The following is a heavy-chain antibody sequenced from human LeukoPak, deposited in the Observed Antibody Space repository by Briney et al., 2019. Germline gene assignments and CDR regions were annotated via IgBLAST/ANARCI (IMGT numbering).Heavy chain of an antibody. J-gene: IGHJ4*02. D-gene: IGHD5-12*01. CDR3: ARDSFYTGYDRGFGY. CDR1: GFTLSNFA. V-gene: IGHV3-64*02. Sequence: GGSLRLSCTASGFTLSNFAMHWARQSPDKGLQYVSAISTNGSRTFYADSVKGRFIISRDNSKNTLYLQMGSLRGEDTAVYYCARDSFYTGYDRGFGYWGQGTLVTVSS. CDR2: ISTNGSRT.